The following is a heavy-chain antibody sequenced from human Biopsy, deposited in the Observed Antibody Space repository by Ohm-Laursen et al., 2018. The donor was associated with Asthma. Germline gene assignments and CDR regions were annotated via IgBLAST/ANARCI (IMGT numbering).Heavy chain of an antibody. Sequence: TSVKVSCKSLGGTFNTYVIGWVRQAPGQGLEWMGGINSVFGTTTYPQKFQDRVTITADDSTSTVYMELSSLRSEDTAVYYCARKAGSCISRTCYSLDFWGRGTLVTVSS. CDR1: GGTFNTYV. CDR3: ARKAGSCISRTCYSLDF. D-gene: IGHD2-2*01. J-gene: IGHJ4*02. V-gene: IGHV1-69*13. CDR2: INSVFGTT.